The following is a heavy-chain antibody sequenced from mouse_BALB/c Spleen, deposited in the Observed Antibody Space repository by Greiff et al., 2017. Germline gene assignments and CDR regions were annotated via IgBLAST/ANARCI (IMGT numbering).Heavy chain of an antibody. J-gene: IGHJ2*01. CDR3: TRSVAATAFDY. CDR2: IYPSDSYT. D-gene: IGHD1-2*01. V-gene: IGHV1-69*02. Sequence: VQLQQPGAELVRPGASVKLSCKASGYTFTSYWINWVKQRPGQGLEWIGNIYPSDSYTNYNQKFKDKATLTVDKSSSTAYMQLSSPTSEDSAVYYCTRSVAATAFDYWGQGTTLTVSS. CDR1: GYTFTSYW.